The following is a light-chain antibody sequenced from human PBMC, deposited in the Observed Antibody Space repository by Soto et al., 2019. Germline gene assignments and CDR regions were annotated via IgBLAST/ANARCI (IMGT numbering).Light chain of an antibody. CDR1: EDISTF. J-gene: IGKJ5*01. CDR3: QDANAYPQT. V-gene: IGKV1-16*01. CDR2: AAS. Sequence: IRITQSPASLSGSGGESVTISCLATEDISTFLAWFQQKPGKPPKSLIYAASRLQSGVPSRFSGSGSATDFTLAISSLQPEDFGTYYCQDANAYPQTFAQGTRLEIK.